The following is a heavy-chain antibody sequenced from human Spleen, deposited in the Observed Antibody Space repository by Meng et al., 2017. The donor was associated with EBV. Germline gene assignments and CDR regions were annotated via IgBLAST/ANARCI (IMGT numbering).Heavy chain of an antibody. J-gene: IGHJ4*02. V-gene: IGHV4-4*02. Sequence: QWRPQESGPGLVKPSGTLSLTCAVSGGSITSANWWTWVRQPPGKGLEWIGEIFHSGSTNYNPSLKSRVTMSVDKSKNQFSLNLRSVTAADTAVYYCAILWAPVDYWGQGALVTVSS. D-gene: IGHD3-16*01. CDR1: GGSITSANW. CDR2: IFHSGST. CDR3: AILWAPVDY.